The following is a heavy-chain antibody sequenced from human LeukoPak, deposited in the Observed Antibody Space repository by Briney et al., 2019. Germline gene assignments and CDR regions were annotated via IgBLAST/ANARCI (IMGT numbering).Heavy chain of an antibody. CDR1: GGSISSGGYS. Sequence: SETLSLTCAVSGGSISSGGYSWTWIRQPPGKGLEWIGYIYHSGSTYYNPSLKSRVTISVDRSKNQFSLKLSSVTAADTAVYYCVRVSSSGYYEYYFDYWGQGTLVTVFS. CDR2: IYHSGST. V-gene: IGHV4-30-2*01. D-gene: IGHD3-22*01. J-gene: IGHJ4*02. CDR3: VRVSSSGYYEYYFDY.